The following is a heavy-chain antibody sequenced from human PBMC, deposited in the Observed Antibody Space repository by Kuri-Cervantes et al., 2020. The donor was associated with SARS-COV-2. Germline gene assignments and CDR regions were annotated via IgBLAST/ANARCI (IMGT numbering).Heavy chain of an antibody. CDR2: ISSSGSTI. J-gene: IGHJ4*02. D-gene: IGHD2-2*01. Sequence: GESLKISCAASGFTFSSYEMNWVRQAPGKGLEWVSYISSSGSTIYYADSVKGRFTISRDNAKNSLYLQMNSLRAEDTAVYHCARVVIPAALDYWGQGTLVTVSS. V-gene: IGHV3-48*03. CDR3: ARVVIPAALDY. CDR1: GFTFSSYE.